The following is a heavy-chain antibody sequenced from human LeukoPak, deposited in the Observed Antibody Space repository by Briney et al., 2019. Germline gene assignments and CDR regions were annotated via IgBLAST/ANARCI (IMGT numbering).Heavy chain of an antibody. J-gene: IGHJ4*02. CDR2: ISPTGSTT. CDR1: GFSFSGHW. D-gene: IGHD6-6*01. CDR3: ARGPNSNWSGLDF. Sequence: GGSLRLSCTASGFSFSGHWMHWARQLPGKGLVWVSRISPTGSTTSYADSVKGQFTVSRDNAKNTLYLQVNNLRAEDTAVYYCARGPNSNWSGLDFWGQGTLLTVSS. V-gene: IGHV3-74*01.